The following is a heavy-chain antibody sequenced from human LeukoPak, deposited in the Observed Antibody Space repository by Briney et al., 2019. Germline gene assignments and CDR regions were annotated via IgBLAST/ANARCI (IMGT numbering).Heavy chain of an antibody. CDR2: INHSGST. CDR1: GGSFSGYY. J-gene: IGHJ4*02. V-gene: IGHV4-34*01. D-gene: IGHD6-6*01. CDR3: ARTFDYSSSPALDY. Sequence: SETLSLTCAVYGGSFSGYYWSWIRQPPGKGLEWIGEINHSGSTNYNPSLKSRVTISVDTSKNQFSLKLSSVTAADTAVYYCARTFDYSSSPALDYWGQGTLVTVSS.